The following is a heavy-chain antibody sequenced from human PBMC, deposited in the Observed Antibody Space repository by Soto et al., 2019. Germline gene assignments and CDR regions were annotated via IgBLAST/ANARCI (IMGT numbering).Heavy chain of an antibody. D-gene: IGHD3-22*01. Sequence: PSETLSLTCTVSGGSISSYYWSWIRQPPGKGLEWIGYIYCSGSTNYNPSLKSRVTISVDTSKNQFSLKLSSVTAADTAVYYCARATGPTYYYDSSGYYFGYWGQGTLVTVS. CDR3: ARATGPTYYYDSSGYYFGY. CDR2: IYCSGST. V-gene: IGHV4-59*01. J-gene: IGHJ4*02. CDR1: GGSISSYY.